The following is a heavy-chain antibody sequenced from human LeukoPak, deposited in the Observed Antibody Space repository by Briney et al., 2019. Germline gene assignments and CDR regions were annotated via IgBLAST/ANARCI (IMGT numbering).Heavy chain of an antibody. J-gene: IGHJ4*02. D-gene: IGHD6-19*01. V-gene: IGHV3-7*01. CDR2: INRDASRI. CDR1: GFTFNNYW. Sequence: PGGSLRLSCAASGFTFNNYWMTWVRQAPGKGLEWVANINRDASRIYYMDSVQGRFTLSRDNAKNSLFLQMDSLRAEDTAVYYCARDPAPSIAVAGPYFDYWGQGTLVTVSS. CDR3: ARDPAPSIAVAGPYFDY.